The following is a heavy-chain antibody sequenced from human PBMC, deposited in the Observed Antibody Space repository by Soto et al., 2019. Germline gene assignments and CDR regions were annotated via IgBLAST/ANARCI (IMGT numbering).Heavy chain of an antibody. CDR1: GYSFTGHY. Sequence: ASVKVSCKASGYSFTGHYIHWVRQAPGQGLEWMGWINPNSGSTTYAQKFQGRVTMTRDTSISTAYMELSSLRSDDTAVFYCATVAGVVGIWFDPWGQGTLVTVSS. V-gene: IGHV1-2*02. CDR2: INPNSGST. J-gene: IGHJ5*02. D-gene: IGHD3-3*01. CDR3: ATVAGVVGIWFDP.